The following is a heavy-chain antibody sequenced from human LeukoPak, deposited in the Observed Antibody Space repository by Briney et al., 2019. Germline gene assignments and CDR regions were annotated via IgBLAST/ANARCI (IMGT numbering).Heavy chain of an antibody. Sequence: ASVKVSCKASGYTFTGYYMHLVRQAPGQGLEWMGWINPNSGGTNYAQKFQGRVTMTRDTSISTAYMELSRLRSDDTAVYYCARATTYYDFWSGYRNWFDPWGQGTLVTVSS. CDR1: GYTFTGYY. D-gene: IGHD3-3*01. CDR2: INPNSGGT. CDR3: ARATTYYDFWSGYRNWFDP. J-gene: IGHJ5*02. V-gene: IGHV1-2*02.